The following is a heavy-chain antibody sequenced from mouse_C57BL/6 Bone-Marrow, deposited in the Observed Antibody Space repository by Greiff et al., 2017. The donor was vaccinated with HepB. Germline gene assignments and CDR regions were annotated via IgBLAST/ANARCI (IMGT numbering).Heavy chain of an antibody. V-gene: IGHV1-4*01. J-gene: IGHJ3*01. CDR2: INPSSGYT. CDR3: ARGAYYSNSFAY. Sequence: VQLQQSGAELARPGASVKMSCKASGYTFTSYTMHWVKQRPGQGLEWIGYINPSSGYTKYNQKFKDKATLTAYKSSSTAYMQLSSLTSEDSAVYYCARGAYYSNSFAYWGQGTLVTVSA. CDR1: GYTFTSYT. D-gene: IGHD2-5*01.